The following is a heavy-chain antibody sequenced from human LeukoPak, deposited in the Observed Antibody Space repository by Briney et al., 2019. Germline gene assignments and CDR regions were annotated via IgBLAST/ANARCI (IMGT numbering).Heavy chain of an antibody. V-gene: IGHV3-30*04. CDR2: ISYDGSNK. CDR1: GFTFSSYY. J-gene: IGHJ1*01. CDR3: AAQLLDDAEYFQH. Sequence: PGGSLRLSCAASGFTFSSYYMQWVRQAPRKRLKWVAVISYDGSNKYYADSLKGRFTISRDNSKNTLYLQMNSLRAEDTAVYYGAAQLLDDAEYFQHWGQGTLVTVSS. D-gene: IGHD2-2*01.